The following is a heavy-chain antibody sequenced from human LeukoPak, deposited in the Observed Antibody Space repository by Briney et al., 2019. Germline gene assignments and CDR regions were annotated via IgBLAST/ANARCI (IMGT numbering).Heavy chain of an antibody. CDR3: AELGITMIGGV. D-gene: IGHD3-10*02. V-gene: IGHV3-21*01. CDR1: GFTFSSYE. CDR2: ISSSSSYV. J-gene: IGHJ6*04. Sequence: GGSLRLSCAASGFTFSSYEMNWIRQAPGKGLEWVSSISSSSSYVYYADSVKGRFTISRDNAKNSLYLQMNSLRAEDTAVHYCAELGITMIGGVWGKGTTVTISS.